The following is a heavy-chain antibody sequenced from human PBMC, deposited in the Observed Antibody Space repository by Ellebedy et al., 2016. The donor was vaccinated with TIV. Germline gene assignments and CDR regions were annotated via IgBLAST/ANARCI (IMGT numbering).Heavy chain of an antibody. V-gene: IGHV3-30*03. D-gene: IGHD3-10*01. CDR3: ARGGSSGSSDY. J-gene: IGHJ4*02. Sequence: GGSLRLXXVASGFTFRSHGIYWVRQAPGKGLEWVAVISSDGSNKYYADSVKGRFTISRDNSKNTRYLQMNSLRTDDMAVYYCARGGSSGSSDYWGQGTLVTVSS. CDR2: ISSDGSNK. CDR1: GFTFRSHG.